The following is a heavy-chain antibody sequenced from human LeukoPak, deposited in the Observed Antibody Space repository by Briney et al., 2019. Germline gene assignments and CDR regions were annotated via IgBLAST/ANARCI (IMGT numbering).Heavy chain of an antibody. CDR1: GGSISSYY. CDR3: AREIQWSSSSWYPLNNWFDP. Sequence: SETLSLTCTVSGGSISSYYWSWIRQPPGKGLEWIGYIYYSGSTNYNPSLKSRVTISVDTSKNQFSLKLSSMTAADTAVYYCAREIQWSSSSWYPLNNWFDPWGQGTLVTVSS. D-gene: IGHD6-13*01. CDR2: IYYSGST. J-gene: IGHJ5*02. V-gene: IGHV4-4*08.